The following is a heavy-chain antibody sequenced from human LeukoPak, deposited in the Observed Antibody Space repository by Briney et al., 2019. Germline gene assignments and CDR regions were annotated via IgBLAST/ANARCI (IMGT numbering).Heavy chain of an antibody. V-gene: IGHV3-23*01. CDR2: VSGSGGST. D-gene: IGHD2-2*02. J-gene: IGHJ3*02. Sequence: GGSLRLSCTASGFTFSSYAMSWVRQAPGKGLDWVSAVSGSGGSTYYADSVKGRFTISRDNSKNTLYLQMNSLRAEDTAVYYCAKGPALGYCSSTSCYKGEGDAFDIWGQGTMVTVSS. CDR3: AKGPALGYCSSTSCYKGEGDAFDI. CDR1: GFTFSSYA.